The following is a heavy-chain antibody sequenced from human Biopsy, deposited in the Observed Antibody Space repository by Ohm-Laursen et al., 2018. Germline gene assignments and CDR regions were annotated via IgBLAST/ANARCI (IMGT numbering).Heavy chain of an antibody. Sequence: GSSVKVSCKASSYTFTDYNINWMRQAPGQGLEWLGYINCKTGATNYAQKFQGTVTITRDTSISTAYLALGSLSSADTAIYYCARDPLNGHKHFDYWGQGSLVTVSS. J-gene: IGHJ4*02. D-gene: IGHD2-8*01. CDR3: ARDPLNGHKHFDY. CDR1: SYTFTDYN. V-gene: IGHV1-2*02. CDR2: INCKTGAT.